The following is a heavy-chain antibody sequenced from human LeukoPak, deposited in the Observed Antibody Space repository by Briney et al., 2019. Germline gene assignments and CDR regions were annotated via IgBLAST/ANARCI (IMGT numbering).Heavy chain of an antibody. D-gene: IGHD2-8*01. V-gene: IGHV3-48*02. CDR2: INTGSRTK. CDR3: ARDVFTNGRFDL. CDR1: GFTLKMYD. Sequence: GSLRLSCVASGFTLKMYDMNWVRQAPGKGLEGLSYINTGSRTKYYVEAVQGRFTISRDNANNSLFLQMNSLRHDHTAVYYCARDVFTNGRFDLWSQGTLVTVSS. J-gene: IGHJ4*02.